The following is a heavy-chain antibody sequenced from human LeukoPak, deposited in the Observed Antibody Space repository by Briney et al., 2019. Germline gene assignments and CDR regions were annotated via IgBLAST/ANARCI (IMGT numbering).Heavy chain of an antibody. CDR3: ARDLSAGENYYYYGMDV. V-gene: IGHV1-69*13. CDR1: GGTFSSYA. CDR2: IIPIFGTA. D-gene: IGHD3-16*01. Sequence: ASVKVSCKASGGTFSSYAISWVRQAPGQGLEWMGGIIPIFGTANYAQKFQGRVTITADESTSTAYMELSSLRSEDTAVYYCARDLSAGENYYYYGMDVWGQGTTVTVSS. J-gene: IGHJ6*02.